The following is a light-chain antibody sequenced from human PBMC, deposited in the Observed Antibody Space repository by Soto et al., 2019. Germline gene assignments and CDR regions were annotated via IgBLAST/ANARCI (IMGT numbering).Light chain of an antibody. V-gene: IGKV1-39*01. CDR2: AAS. CDR1: QSISSY. CDR3: QQSYITPPIT. J-gene: IGKJ5*01. Sequence: DIQVTQSPSSLSAPVGDRVTITCRASQSISSYLNWYQQKPGKAPKLLIYAASSLQSGVPSRFSGSGSGTDFTLTISSLQPEDFATYYCQQSYITPPITFGQGTRLESK.